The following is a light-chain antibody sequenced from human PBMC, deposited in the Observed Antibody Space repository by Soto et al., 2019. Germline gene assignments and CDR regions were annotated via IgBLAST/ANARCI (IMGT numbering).Light chain of an antibody. CDR3: QQYDNLLRVT. Sequence: DIPMTQSPSSLSASVGDRVTITCQASQDISNYLNWYQQKPGKAPKLLIYDASNLETGVPSRFSGSGSGTDFTFTISSLQPEDIATYYCQQYDNLLRVTFGGGTKVEIK. CDR2: DAS. J-gene: IGKJ4*01. CDR1: QDISNY. V-gene: IGKV1-33*01.